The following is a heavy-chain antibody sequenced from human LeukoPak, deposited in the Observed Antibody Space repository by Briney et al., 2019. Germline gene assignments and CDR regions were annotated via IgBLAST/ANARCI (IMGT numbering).Heavy chain of an antibody. V-gene: IGHV3-21*01. Sequence: PGGSLRLSCAASGFTFSSYSMNWVRQAPGKGLEWVSYISSSSSYIYYADSVKGRFTISRDNAKNSLYLQMNSLRAEDTAVYYCARTIAAAARFDYWGQGTLVTVSS. D-gene: IGHD6-13*01. CDR1: GFTFSSYS. CDR2: ISSSSSYI. J-gene: IGHJ4*02. CDR3: ARTIAAAARFDY.